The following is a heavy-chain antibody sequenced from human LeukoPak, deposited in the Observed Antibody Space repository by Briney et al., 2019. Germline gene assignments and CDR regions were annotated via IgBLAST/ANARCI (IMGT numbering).Heavy chain of an antibody. CDR1: GYSISSGYY. D-gene: IGHD5-18*01. J-gene: IGHJ4*02. Sequence: SETLSLTCTVSGYSISSGYYWGWIRQPPGKGLEWIGSIYHSGSTYYNPSLKSRVTISVDTSKNQFSLKLSSVTAADTAVYYCATRRNTAMVMEEDWGQGTLVTVSS. CDR3: ATRRNTAMVMEED. CDR2: IYHSGST. V-gene: IGHV4-38-2*02.